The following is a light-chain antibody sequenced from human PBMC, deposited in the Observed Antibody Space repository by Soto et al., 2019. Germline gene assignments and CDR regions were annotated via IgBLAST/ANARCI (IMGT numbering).Light chain of an antibody. Sequence: EIVLTQSPGTLSLSPGERATLSCRASQSVSSSYLAWYQQKPGQAPRLLIYGASSRATGIPDRFSGSGSGTDVTRTISRLEPEDFAVYYCQQYGSSPPNFGGGTKVEIK. CDR3: QQYGSSPPN. CDR1: QSVSSSY. J-gene: IGKJ4*01. V-gene: IGKV3-20*01. CDR2: GAS.